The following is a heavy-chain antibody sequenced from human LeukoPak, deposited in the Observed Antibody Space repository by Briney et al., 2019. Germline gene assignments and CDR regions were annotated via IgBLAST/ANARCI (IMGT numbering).Heavy chain of an antibody. D-gene: IGHD4-17*01. V-gene: IGHV3-30*14. Sequence: PGGSLRLSCAASGFTFSSYAMHWVRQAPGKGLEWVAIISYDGSNKYYADSVKGRFTISRDNSKNTLYLQMDRLRAEDTAVYYCVLTTVTTSIEYWGQGTLVTVSS. J-gene: IGHJ4*02. CDR2: ISYDGSNK. CDR3: VLTTVTTSIEY. CDR1: GFTFSSYA.